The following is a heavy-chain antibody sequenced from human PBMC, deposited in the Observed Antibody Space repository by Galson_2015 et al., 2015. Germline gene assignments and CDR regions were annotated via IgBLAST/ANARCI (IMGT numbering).Heavy chain of an antibody. D-gene: IGHD3-22*01. CDR1: GFSLSTSGMC. CDR2: IDWDDDK. CDR3: ARIRYDSSGYVFDY. J-gene: IGHJ4*02. Sequence: PALVKPTQPLTLTCTFSGFSLSTSGMCVSWIRQPPGKALEWLARIDWDDDKYYSTSLKTRLTISKDTSKNQVVLTMTNMDPVDTATYYCARIRYDSSGYVFDYWGQGTLVTVSS. V-gene: IGHV2-70*11.